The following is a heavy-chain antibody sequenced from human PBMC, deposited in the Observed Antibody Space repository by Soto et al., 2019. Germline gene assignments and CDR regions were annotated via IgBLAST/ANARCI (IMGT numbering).Heavy chain of an antibody. CDR1: GDSISSHY. CDR3: ARVSTSASGSYYTLDY. CDR2: GST. V-gene: IGHV4-59*11. D-gene: IGHD3-10*01. J-gene: IGHJ4*02. Sequence: SETLSLTCTVSGDSISSHYWSWIRQPPGKGLEWIGFGSTKYNPSLKSRISISVDTSKNQFSLNLTSATAADTAVYYCARVSTSASGSYYTLDYWGQGTLVTVSS.